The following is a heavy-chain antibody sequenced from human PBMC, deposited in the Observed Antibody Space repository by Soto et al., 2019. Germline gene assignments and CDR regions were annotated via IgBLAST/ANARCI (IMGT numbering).Heavy chain of an antibody. Sequence: QLQLQESGAGLVEPSQTLSLTCAVSGGSISSCGYSWSWIRQPPGKGLEGIGYNYHSGSIYYNPSLKSRVTISVDWSKNQFSLKLSSVTAADTAVYYCARVPDYWGQGTLVTVSS. CDR1: GGSISSCGYS. CDR2: NYHSGSI. V-gene: IGHV4-30-2*01. J-gene: IGHJ4*02. CDR3: ARVPDY.